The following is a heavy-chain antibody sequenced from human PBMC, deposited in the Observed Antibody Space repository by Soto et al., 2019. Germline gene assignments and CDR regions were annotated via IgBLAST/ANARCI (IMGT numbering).Heavy chain of an antibody. V-gene: IGHV1-2*04. CDR1: GYTFTGYY. CDR2: INPNSGGT. CDR3: ARESIGKQWLVRASNWFDP. J-gene: IGHJ5*02. D-gene: IGHD6-19*01. Sequence: GASVKVSCKASGYTFTGYYMHWVRQAPGQGLEWMGWINPNSGGTNYAQKFQGWVTMTRDTSISTAYMELSRLRSDDTAVYYCARESIGKQWLVRASNWFDPWGQGTLVTV.